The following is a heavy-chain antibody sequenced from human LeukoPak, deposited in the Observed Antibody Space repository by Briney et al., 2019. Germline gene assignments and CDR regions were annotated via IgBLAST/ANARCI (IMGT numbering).Heavy chain of an antibody. Sequence: GGSLRLSCAPSGFTFTDYSMNWVRQAPGRGLEWVASISTVSTYTFYADSVKGRFSISRDNVRNLLYLQMSSLGAEDTAVYYCARDGSGFYLYNYMDVWGKGATVTVSS. CDR2: ISTVSTYT. D-gene: IGHD6-25*01. CDR1: GFTFTDYS. V-gene: IGHV3-21*06. J-gene: IGHJ6*03. CDR3: ARDGSGFYLYNYMDV.